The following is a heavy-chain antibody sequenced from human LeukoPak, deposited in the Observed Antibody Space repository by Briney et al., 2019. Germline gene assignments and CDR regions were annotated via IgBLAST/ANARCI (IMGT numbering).Heavy chain of an antibody. CDR2: ITGSSSTK. CDR3: ARDGDIAVATAPYYFDY. V-gene: IGHV3-48*03. CDR1: GFTFSYYE. J-gene: IGHJ4*02. Sequence: GGSLRLSCAASGFTFSYYEMIWVRQAPGKGLEWASYITGSSSTKNYADSVKGRLTILIDNANNTLYLQMKSLRAEDTAIYYCARDGDIAVATAPYYFDYWGQGILVTVSS. D-gene: IGHD6-19*01.